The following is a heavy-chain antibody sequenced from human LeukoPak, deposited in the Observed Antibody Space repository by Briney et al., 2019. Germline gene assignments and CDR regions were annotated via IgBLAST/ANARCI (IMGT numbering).Heavy chain of an antibody. CDR1: GFTFSNYW. CDR2: INSDGSSR. D-gene: IGHD6-13*01. Sequence: GSLHLSCAASGFTFSNYWMHWVRPAPGKGLVWVSRINSDGSSRNYADSVKGRFTISRDNAKNTLYLQMNSLRAEDTAVYYCASASSHRIAAGGDYWGQGTLVTVSS. V-gene: IGHV3-74*01. J-gene: IGHJ4*02. CDR3: ASASSHRIAAGGDY.